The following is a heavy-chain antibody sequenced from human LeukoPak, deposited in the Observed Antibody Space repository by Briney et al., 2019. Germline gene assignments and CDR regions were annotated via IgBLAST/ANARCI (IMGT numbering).Heavy chain of an antibody. CDR3: ARTRRGYSYGYDPYYYYYYMDV. CDR2: INHSGST. V-gene: IGHV4-34*01. Sequence: SETLSLTCAVYGGSFSGYYWSWIRQPPGKGLEWIGEINHSGSTNYNPSLKSRVTISVDTSKNQFSLKLSSVTAADTAVYYCARTRRGYSYGYDPYYYYYYMDVWGKGTTVTVSS. CDR1: GGSFSGYY. J-gene: IGHJ6*03. D-gene: IGHD5-18*01.